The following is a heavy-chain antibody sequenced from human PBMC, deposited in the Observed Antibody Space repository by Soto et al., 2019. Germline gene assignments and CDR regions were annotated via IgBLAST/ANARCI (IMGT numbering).Heavy chain of an antibody. CDR2: IGTAGDT. Sequence: GGSLRLSCAASGFTFSSYDMHWVRQATGKGLEWVSAIGTAGDTYYPGSVKGRFTISRENAKNSLYLQMNSLRAGDTAVYYCARDGPKGGMDVWGQGTTVTVPS. J-gene: IGHJ6*01. V-gene: IGHV3-13*04. CDR3: ARDGPKGGMDV. CDR1: GFTFSSYD.